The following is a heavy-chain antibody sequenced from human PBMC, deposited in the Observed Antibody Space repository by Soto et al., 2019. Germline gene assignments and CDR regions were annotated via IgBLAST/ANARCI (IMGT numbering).Heavy chain of an antibody. V-gene: IGHV3-48*03. CDR2: ISSSGSTI. CDR1: GFTFSSYE. D-gene: IGHD3-10*01. Sequence: LRLSCAASGFTFSSYEMNWVRQTPGKGLEWVSYISSSGSTIYYADSVKGRFTISRDNAKNSLYLQMNSLRAEDTAVYYCASSGDDGYFQHWGQGTLVTVSS. J-gene: IGHJ1*01. CDR3: ASSGDDGYFQH.